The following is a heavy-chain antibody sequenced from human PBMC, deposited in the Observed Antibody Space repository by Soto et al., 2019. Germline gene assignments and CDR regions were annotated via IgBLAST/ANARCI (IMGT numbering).Heavy chain of an antibody. CDR3: AKSPRPYTSGLPDYYDL. J-gene: IGHJ4*02. CDR1: GFTVRGNY. CDR2: IYSGGNS. V-gene: IGHV3-53*01. Sequence: PGGSLRLSCVASGFTVRGNYMSWVRQAPGAGKGLEWVSVIYSGGNSYYAESVKGRFTISRDDDKNTLFVQMNSLRGEDTAIYHCAKSPRPYTSGLPDYYDLWGPGTLVTVSS. D-gene: IGHD6-19*01.